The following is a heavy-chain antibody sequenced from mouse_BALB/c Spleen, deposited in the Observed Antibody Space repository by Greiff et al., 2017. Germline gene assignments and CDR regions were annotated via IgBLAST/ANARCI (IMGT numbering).Heavy chain of an antibody. CDR2: ISYSGST. J-gene: IGHJ4*01. CDR1: GFSITRYYA. V-gene: IGHV3-2*02. CDR3: ARWYDYPPYAMDY. Sequence: EVQVVESGPGLVTPSQSLSLTCTVTGFSITRYYAWTWIRQFPGNILEWLGYISYSGSTSYNPSLKSRISITRDTSKNQFFLQLNSVTTEDTATYYCARWYDYPPYAMDYGGQGTSVTVAA. D-gene: IGHD2-4*01.